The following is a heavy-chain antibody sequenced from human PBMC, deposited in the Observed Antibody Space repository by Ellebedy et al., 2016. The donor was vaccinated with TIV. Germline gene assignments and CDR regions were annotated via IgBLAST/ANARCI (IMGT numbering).Heavy chain of an antibody. D-gene: IGHD3-3*01. CDR1: GYTFTSYG. CDR2: ISAYNGNT. CDR3: ARAPAYYDFWSGYNLDY. Sequence: ASVKVSCXASGYTFTSYGISWVRQAPGQGLEWMGWISAYNGNTNYAQKLQGRVTMTTDTSTSTAYMELRSLRSDDTAVYYCARAPAYYDFWSGYNLDYWGQGTLVTVSS. J-gene: IGHJ4*02. V-gene: IGHV1-18*01.